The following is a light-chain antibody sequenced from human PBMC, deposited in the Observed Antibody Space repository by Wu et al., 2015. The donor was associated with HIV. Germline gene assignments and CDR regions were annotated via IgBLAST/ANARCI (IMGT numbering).Light chain of an antibody. J-gene: IGKJ3*01. CDR3: QQLSSYPFT. Sequence: DIQLTQSPSFLSASIGDRVTITCRASQGISSYLVWYQQKPGKAPKLLIYAASTLQSGVPSRFSGSGSGTDFTLTVSSLQSDDFATYYCQQLSSYPFTFGPWDQGGYQT. CDR2: AAS. V-gene: IGKV1-9*01. CDR1: QGISSY.